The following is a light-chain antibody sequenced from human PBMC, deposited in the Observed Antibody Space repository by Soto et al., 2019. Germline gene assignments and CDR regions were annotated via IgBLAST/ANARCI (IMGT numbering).Light chain of an antibody. Sequence: IVMTQSPASLSVSPGERATLSCRASQSVNSNLAWYQQKPGQAPRLLIYAVSTRATGIPARFSGSGSGTEFTLTISSLQSEDFAVYYCQQSNTCPPWTFGQGTKVEIK. V-gene: IGKV3-15*01. J-gene: IGKJ1*01. CDR2: AVS. CDR3: QQSNTCPPWT. CDR1: QSVNSN.